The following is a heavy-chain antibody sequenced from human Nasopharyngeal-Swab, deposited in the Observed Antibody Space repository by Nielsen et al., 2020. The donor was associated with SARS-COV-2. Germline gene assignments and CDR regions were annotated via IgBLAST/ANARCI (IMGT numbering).Heavy chain of an antibody. Sequence: SETLSLTCAVYGGSFSSHYWGWIRQPPGKGLEWIAEINHSGSTNCNPSLRSRVTMFMDTSKNQFSLRLRSVTAADTAVYYCAKEGATGWFDPWGQGTLVTVSS. CDR2: INHSGST. CDR3: AKEGATGWFDP. CDR1: GGSFSSHY. J-gene: IGHJ5*02. V-gene: IGHV4-34*01.